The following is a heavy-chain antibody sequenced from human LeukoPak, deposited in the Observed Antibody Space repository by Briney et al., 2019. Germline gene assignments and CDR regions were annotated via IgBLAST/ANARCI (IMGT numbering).Heavy chain of an antibody. CDR3: ARHGHYGSGYNWFDP. J-gene: IGHJ5*02. V-gene: IGHV4-34*01. CDR1: GGSFSGYY. D-gene: IGHD3-10*01. Sequence: PSETLSLTCAVYGGSFSGYYWSWIRQPPGKGLEWIGEINHSGSTNYNPSLKSRVTISVDTSKNQFSLKLSSVTAADTAVYYCARHGHYGSGYNWFDPWGQGTLVTVSS. CDR2: INHSGST.